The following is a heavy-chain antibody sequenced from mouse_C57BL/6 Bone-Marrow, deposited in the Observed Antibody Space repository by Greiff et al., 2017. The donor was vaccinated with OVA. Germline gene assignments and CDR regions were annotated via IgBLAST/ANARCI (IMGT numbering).Heavy chain of an antibody. J-gene: IGHJ3*01. CDR2: IDPETGGT. CDR3: TRYDYDEGFAY. Sequence: QVQLKESGAELVRPGASVTLSCKASGYTFTDYEMHWVKQTPVHGLEWIGAIDPETGGTAYNQKFKGKAILTADKSSSTAYMGLRSLTSEDSAVYYCTRYDYDEGFAYWGQGTLVTVSA. V-gene: IGHV1-15*01. D-gene: IGHD2-4*01. CDR1: GYTFTDYE.